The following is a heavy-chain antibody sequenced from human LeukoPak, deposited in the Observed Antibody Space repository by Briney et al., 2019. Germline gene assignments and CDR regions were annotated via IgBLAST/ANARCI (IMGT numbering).Heavy chain of an antibody. CDR1: GFTFSSYG. J-gene: IGHJ5*02. Sequence: GRSLRLSCAASGFTFSSYGMHWVRQAPGKGLEWVAVIGNDGRNKYYADSVKGRFIISRDNSKNILYLEMNSLGAEDTALYYCARTIWFGDLLDYFDPWGQGTLVTVSS. D-gene: IGHD3-10*01. CDR3: ARTIWFGDLLDYFDP. CDR2: IGNDGRNK. V-gene: IGHV3-33*01.